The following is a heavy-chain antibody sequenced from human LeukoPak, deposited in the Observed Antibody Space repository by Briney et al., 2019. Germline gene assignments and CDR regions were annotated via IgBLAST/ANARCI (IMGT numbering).Heavy chain of an antibody. Sequence: PGGSLRLSCAASGFTVSSNYMCWVRQAPGKGLEWVSVIYSGGSTYYADSVKGRFTISRDNSKNTLYLQMNSLRAEDTAVYYCAGDAESQHYYYYGMDVWGQGTTVTVSS. V-gene: IGHV3-66*01. CDR2: IYSGGST. D-gene: IGHD1-14*01. CDR3: AGDAESQHYYYYGMDV. J-gene: IGHJ6*02. CDR1: GFTVSSNY.